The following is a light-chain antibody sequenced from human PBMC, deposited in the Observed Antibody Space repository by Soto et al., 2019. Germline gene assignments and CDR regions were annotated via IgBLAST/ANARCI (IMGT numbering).Light chain of an antibody. Sequence: EIVLTQSPGTLSLSPGEGATLSCRASQSVSNNYLAWYQQKPGQAPRLVISGASSRATAIPDRFSGSGSGTDFTLTISRLEPEDFAVYYCQQYVSSPLTFGGGTKVDNK. J-gene: IGKJ4*01. V-gene: IGKV3-20*01. CDR2: GAS. CDR3: QQYVSSPLT. CDR1: QSVSNNY.